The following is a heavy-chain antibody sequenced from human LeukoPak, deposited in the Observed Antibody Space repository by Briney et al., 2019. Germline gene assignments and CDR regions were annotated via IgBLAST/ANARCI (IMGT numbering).Heavy chain of an antibody. Sequence: PGRSLRLSCAASGFTFSNYAIHWVRQAPGKGLEWVAVITYDGRNKYYADSVKGRFTISRDNSKSTLYLQINSLRAEDTALYYCAREGRAYYYGMDVWGQGTMVTVSS. CDR1: GFTFSNYA. V-gene: IGHV3-30*04. CDR2: ITYDGRNK. CDR3: AREGRAYYYGMDV. J-gene: IGHJ6*02. D-gene: IGHD1-26*01.